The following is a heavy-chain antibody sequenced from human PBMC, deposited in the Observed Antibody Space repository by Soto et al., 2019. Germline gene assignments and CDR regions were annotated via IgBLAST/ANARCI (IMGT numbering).Heavy chain of an antibody. D-gene: IGHD3-22*01. CDR2: IWYDGSNK. CDR1: GFTFSNFA. V-gene: IGHV3-33*01. Sequence: QVQLVESGGSVVQPGRSLRLSCAASGFTFSNFAMHWVRQAPGKGLEWVAVIWYDGSNKNYADSVKGRFTISRDNSKNTLYLQMNSLRAEDTAVYYCASKGGSSGYYYFDYWGQGTLVTVSS. J-gene: IGHJ4*02. CDR3: ASKGGSSGYYYFDY.